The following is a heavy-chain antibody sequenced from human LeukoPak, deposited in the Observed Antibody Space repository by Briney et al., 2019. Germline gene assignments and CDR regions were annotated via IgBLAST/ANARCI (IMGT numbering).Heavy chain of an antibody. CDR2: INHSGST. V-gene: IGHV4-34*01. Sequence: SETLSLTCTVYRGSFRGYYWSWIRQPPGKGLEWIGEINHSGSTNYNPSLKSRVTISVDTSKNQFSLKLSSVTAADMAVYYCARVPIPVVPAATDAFDIWGQGTMVTVSS. CDR1: RGSFRGYY. D-gene: IGHD2-2*01. J-gene: IGHJ3*02. CDR3: ARVPIPVVPAATDAFDI.